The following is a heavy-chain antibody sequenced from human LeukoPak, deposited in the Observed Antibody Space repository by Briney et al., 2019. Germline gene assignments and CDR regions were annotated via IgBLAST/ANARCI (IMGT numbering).Heavy chain of an antibody. V-gene: IGHV1-46*01. Sequence: GASVKVSCKASGYRFTTYYIHWVRQAPGQGPEWMGIVIPASGGTDYGHKFQGRVTMTGDTSTNTVYMELSSLRFEDTAIYYCARESPDSFHFDYWGQGTLVTVSS. CDR1: GYRFTTYY. CDR2: VIPASGGT. CDR3: ARESPDSFHFDY. D-gene: IGHD1-14*01. J-gene: IGHJ4*02.